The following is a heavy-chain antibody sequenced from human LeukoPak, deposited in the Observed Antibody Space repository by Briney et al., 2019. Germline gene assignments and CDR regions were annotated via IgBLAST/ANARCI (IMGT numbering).Heavy chain of an antibody. V-gene: IGHV1-69*04. CDR1: GGTFSTYA. J-gene: IGHJ4*02. D-gene: IGHD3-22*01. CDR3: ARDGREYYYDSSGYSGGY. Sequence: GSSVKVSCKASGGTFSTYAISWVRQAPGQGLEWMGMIIPIHGIANYAQKFQGRVTITADKSTSTAYMELSSLRSEDTAVYYCARDGREYYYDSSGYSGGYWGQGTLVTVSS. CDR2: IIPIHGIA.